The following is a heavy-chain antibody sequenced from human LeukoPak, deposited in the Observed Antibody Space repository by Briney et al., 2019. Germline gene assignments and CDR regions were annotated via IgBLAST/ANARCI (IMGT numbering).Heavy chain of an antibody. D-gene: IGHD2-2*01. CDR1: GFTFGDYA. CDR2: IISKAYGGTT. CDR3: TRDRVGLVRPSGYSDY. V-gene: IGHV3-49*04. J-gene: IGHJ4*02. Sequence: PGGPLRLSCTASGFTFGDYAMSWVRQAPGKGLEWVGFIISKAYGGTTEYAASVKGRFTISRDDSKSIAYLQMNSLKTEDTAVYYCTRDRVGLVRPSGYSDYWGQGTLVTVS.